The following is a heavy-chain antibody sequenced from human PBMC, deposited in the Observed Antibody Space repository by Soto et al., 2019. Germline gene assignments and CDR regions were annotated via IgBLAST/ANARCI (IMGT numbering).Heavy chain of an antibody. V-gene: IGHV3-23*01. D-gene: IGHD3-10*01. CDR2: ISGSGGST. Sequence: GGSLRLSCAASGFTFSSYAMSWVRQAPGKGLEWVSAISGSGGSTYYADAVKGRFTISRDNSKNTLYLQMNSLRAEDTAVYYCAKVPSQFGDAFDIWGQGTMVTVSS. J-gene: IGHJ3*02. CDR3: AKVPSQFGDAFDI. CDR1: GFTFSSYA.